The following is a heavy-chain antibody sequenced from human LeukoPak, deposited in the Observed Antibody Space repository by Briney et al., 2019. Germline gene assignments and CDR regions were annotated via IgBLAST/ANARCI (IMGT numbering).Heavy chain of an antibody. V-gene: IGHV4-34*01. CDR1: GGSFSGYY. D-gene: IGHD2-21*02. CDR2: INQRGNT. J-gene: IGHJ4*02. CDR3: ARGKGVTAMGV. Sequence: SQTLSPTCAVYGGSFSGYYWSCIRHLPGKGLEWIEEINQRGNTNYNPTLKSRVTISVDTSKNQFSLKLSSVTAADTPVYYCARGKGVTAMGVWGQGTLVTVSS.